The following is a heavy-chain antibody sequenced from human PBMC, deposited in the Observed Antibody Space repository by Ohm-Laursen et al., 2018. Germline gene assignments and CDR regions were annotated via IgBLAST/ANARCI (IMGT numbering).Heavy chain of an antibody. CDR1: GGSISSSNYY. D-gene: IGHD3-16*01. Sequence: GTLSLTCRVSGGSISSSNYYWGWIRQPPGKGLEWIGSIYYSGSTYYNPSLKSRVTMSVDTSKNQFSLKLSSVTAADTAVFFCARIMTTVDYWGQGTLVTVSS. J-gene: IGHJ4*02. V-gene: IGHV4-39*01. CDR2: IYYSGST. CDR3: ARIMTTVDY.